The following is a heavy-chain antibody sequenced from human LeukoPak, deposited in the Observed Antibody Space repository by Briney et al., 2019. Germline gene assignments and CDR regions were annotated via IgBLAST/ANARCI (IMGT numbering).Heavy chain of an antibody. Sequence: GGSLRLSCAASGFTFSSYAMSWVRQAPGKGLEWVSAISGSGGSTYYADSVKGRFTISRDNSKNTLYLQVNSLRAEDTAVYYCAKTSLKWSGPFDYWGQGTLVTVSS. CDR1: GFTFSSYA. D-gene: IGHD2-2*01. V-gene: IGHV3-23*01. CDR3: AKTSLKWSGPFDY. CDR2: ISGSGGST. J-gene: IGHJ4*02.